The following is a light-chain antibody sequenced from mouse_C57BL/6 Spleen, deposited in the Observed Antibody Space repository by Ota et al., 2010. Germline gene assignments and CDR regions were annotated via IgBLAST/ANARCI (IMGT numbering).Light chain of an antibody. CDR1: QDVETA. Sequence: DIVMTQSHKFMSTSVGDRVSITCKASQDVETAVAWYQQKPGQSPQLLIFWASTRHTGVPDRFTGSGSGTDFTLTISNVQSEDLAEYFCQQYNXYPXTFGXGTKLXL. CDR2: WAS. CDR3: QQYNXYPXT. J-gene: IGKJ5*01. V-gene: IGKV6-23*01.